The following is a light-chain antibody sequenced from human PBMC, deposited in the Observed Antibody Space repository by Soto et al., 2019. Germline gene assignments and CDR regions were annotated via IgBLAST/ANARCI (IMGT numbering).Light chain of an antibody. J-gene: IGKJ1*01. V-gene: IGKV3-15*01. Sequence: EIVMTQSPATLPVSPGERATLSCWASQSVSSNLAWYQQKPGQAPRLLIYGASNRATDIPARFSGSGSGTEFTLTISSLQSEDFAVYFCQQYSDWPKTFGQGTKVEI. CDR3: QQYSDWPKT. CDR2: GAS. CDR1: QSVSSN.